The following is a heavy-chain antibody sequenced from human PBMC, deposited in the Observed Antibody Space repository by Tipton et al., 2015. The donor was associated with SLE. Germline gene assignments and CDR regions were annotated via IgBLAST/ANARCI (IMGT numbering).Heavy chain of an antibody. CDR3: ARDAHGDYNAFDI. D-gene: IGHD4-17*01. CDR1: GFTFRSYA. V-gene: IGHV3-33*08. J-gene: IGHJ3*02. Sequence: SLRLSCAASGFTFRSYAMSWVRQAPGKGLEWVAFIRYDGTNQYYADSVKGRFTISRDNSKNTLYLQMNSQRAEDTAVYYCARDAHGDYNAFDIWGQGTMVTVSS. CDR2: IRYDGTNQ.